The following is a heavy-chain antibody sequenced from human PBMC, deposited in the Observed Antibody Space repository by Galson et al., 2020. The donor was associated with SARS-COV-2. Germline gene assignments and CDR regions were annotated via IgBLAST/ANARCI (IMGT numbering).Heavy chain of an antibody. J-gene: IGHJ6*02. D-gene: IGHD3-9*01. CDR3: ARQGAILPGYPEDDYGMDV. CDR1: GGSISSSSYY. CDR2: IYYSGST. V-gene: IGHV4-39*01. Sequence: SETLSLTCTVSGGSISSSSYYWGWIRQPPGKGLEWIGSIYYSGSTYYNPSLKSRVTISVDTSKNQFSLKLSSVTAADTAVYYCARQGAILPGYPEDDYGMDVWGQGTTVTVSS.